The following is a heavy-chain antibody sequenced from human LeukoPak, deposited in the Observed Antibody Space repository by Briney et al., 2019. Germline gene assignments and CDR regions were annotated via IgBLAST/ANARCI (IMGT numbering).Heavy chain of an antibody. V-gene: IGHV4-38-2*02. Sequence: SETLSLTCTVSGYSISSGYYWGWIRQPPGKGLEWIGSIYHSGRTNYNPSLKSRVTISVDTSKNQFSLELSSVTAADTAVYYCARGPDQYSSGWAYYFDYWGQGTLVTVSS. J-gene: IGHJ4*02. CDR3: ARGPDQYSSGWAYYFDY. CDR1: GYSISSGYY. D-gene: IGHD6-19*01. CDR2: IYHSGRT.